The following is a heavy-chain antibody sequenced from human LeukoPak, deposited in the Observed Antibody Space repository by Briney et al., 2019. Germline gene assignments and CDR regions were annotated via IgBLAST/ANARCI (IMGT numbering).Heavy chain of an antibody. Sequence: GGSLRLSCEGSGFPFGSYVMSWVRQAPGKGLEWIAYINHNAEMIFYPDFVKGRFTISRDNPKRSLYLQMNALRYEDTAIYYCARDHDWAFDLWGQGTLVTVSS. D-gene: IGHD3-9*01. V-gene: IGHV3-48*02. CDR3: ARDHDWAFDL. CDR1: GFPFGSYV. J-gene: IGHJ4*02. CDR2: INHNAEMI.